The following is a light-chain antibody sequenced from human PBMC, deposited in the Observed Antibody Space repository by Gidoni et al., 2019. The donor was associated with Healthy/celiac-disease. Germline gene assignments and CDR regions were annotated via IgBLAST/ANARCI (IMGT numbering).Light chain of an antibody. CDR3: QSYDSSLSGWV. V-gene: IGLV1-40*01. CDR2: GNS. Sequence: QSVLTQPPSVSEAPGQRVTISCTGSSSNIGAGYDVHWYQQLPGTAPKLLIYGNSNRPSGVPDRCSGSKSGTSASLAITGLQAEDEADYYCQSYDSSLSGWVFGGGTKLTVL. CDR1: SSNIGAGYD. J-gene: IGLJ3*02.